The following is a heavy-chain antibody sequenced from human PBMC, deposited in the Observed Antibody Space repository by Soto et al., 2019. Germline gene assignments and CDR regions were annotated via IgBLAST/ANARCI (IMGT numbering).Heavy chain of an antibody. CDR1: GFTFSSYA. J-gene: IGHJ4*02. Sequence: GGSLRLSCAASGFTFSSYAMSWVRQAPGKGLEWVSAISGSGGSTYYADSVKGRFTISRDNSKITLYLQMNSLRAEDTAVYYCAKGVPGYYGSGSYLANDYWGQGTLVTVSS. V-gene: IGHV3-23*01. CDR3: AKGVPGYYGSGSYLANDY. CDR2: ISGSGGST. D-gene: IGHD3-10*01.